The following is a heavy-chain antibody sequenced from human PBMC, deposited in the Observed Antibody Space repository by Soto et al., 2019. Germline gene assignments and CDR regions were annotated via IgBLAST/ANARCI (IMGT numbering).Heavy chain of an antibody. CDR1: GGSISSHY. Sequence: QVQLQESGPGLVRPSETLSLTCSVSGGSISSHYWNWIRQPPGQGLAWIGYIPDSGRTNSNPPLKMRDTVTAGTSKNQVSLRLSTVTAADTPVYSWARGGGNSGWEPGHSAHGTLVTFSS. CDR3: ARGGGNSGWEPGH. CDR2: IPDSGRT. J-gene: IGHJ4*01. V-gene: IGHV4-59*11. D-gene: IGHD6-19*01.